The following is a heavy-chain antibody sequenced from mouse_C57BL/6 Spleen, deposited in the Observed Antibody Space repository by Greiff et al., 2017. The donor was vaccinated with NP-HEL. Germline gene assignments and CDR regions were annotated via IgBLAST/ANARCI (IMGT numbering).Heavy chain of an antibody. Sequence: VQRVESGAELVRPGTSVKVSCKASGYAFTNYLIEWVKQRPGQGLEWIGVINPGSGGTNYNEKFKGKATLTADKSSSTAYMQLSSLTSEDSAVYFCAREGAFTTLMDYWGQGTSVTVSS. D-gene: IGHD1-1*01. CDR2: INPGSGGT. J-gene: IGHJ4*01. CDR1: GYAFTNYL. V-gene: IGHV1-54*01. CDR3: AREGAFTTLMDY.